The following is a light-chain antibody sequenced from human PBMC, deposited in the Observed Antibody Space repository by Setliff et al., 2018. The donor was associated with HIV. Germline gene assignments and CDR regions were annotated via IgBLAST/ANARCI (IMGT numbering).Light chain of an antibody. V-gene: IGLV2-11*01. CDR2: DVS. Sequence: QSVLAQPRAVSGSPGQSVTISCTGTRSDVGGYNYVSWYQQHPGKAPKLMSYDVSKRPSGVTDRFSGSKSGNTASLTISGLQAEDEADYYCCSYAGSYTWVFGTGTKVTVL. CDR3: CSYAGSYTWV. CDR1: RSDVGGYNY. J-gene: IGLJ1*01.